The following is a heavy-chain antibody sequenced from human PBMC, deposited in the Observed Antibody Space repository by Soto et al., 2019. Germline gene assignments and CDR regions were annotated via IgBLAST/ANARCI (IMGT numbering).Heavy chain of an antibody. CDR3: ARDFQSAIVVVPAATYNWFDP. D-gene: IGHD2-2*01. J-gene: IGHJ5*02. V-gene: IGHV3-33*01. Sequence: ESGGGVVQPGRSLRLSCAASGFTFSSYGMHWVRQAPGKGLEWVAVIWYDGSNKYYADSVKGRFTISRDNSKNTLYLQMNSLRAEDTAVYYCARDFQSAIVVVPAATYNWFDPWGQGTLVTVSS. CDR2: IWYDGSNK. CDR1: GFTFSSYG.